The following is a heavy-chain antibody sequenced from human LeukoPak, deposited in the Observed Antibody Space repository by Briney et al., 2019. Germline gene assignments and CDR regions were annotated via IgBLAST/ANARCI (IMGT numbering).Heavy chain of an antibody. V-gene: IGHV4-59*02. J-gene: IGHJ3*01. CDR2: VSYTGRT. Sequence: SETLCLTCAVSGVPVSGHYWSWIRQPPGKRLEWIGYVSYTGRTKYNPSLQSRVTISIDTSKSQFSLKLTSVASADTAVYSCARLLDTDISSNPLTFDVRVQGTKLSVSS. D-gene: IGHD2-2*01. CDR1: GVPVSGHY. CDR3: ARLLDTDISSNPLTFDV.